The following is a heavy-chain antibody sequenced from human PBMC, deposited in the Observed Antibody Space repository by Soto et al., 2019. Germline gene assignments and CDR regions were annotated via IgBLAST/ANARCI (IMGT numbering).Heavy chain of an antibody. CDR1: GFTFSSYS. CDR3: ARGADYDSSGIRLNWFDP. V-gene: IGHV3-48*02. D-gene: IGHD3-22*01. Sequence: TGGSLRLSCAASGFTFSSYSMNWVRQAPGKGLEWVSYISSSSSTIYYADSVKGRFTISRDNAKNSLYLQMNSLRDEDTAVYYCARGADYDSSGIRLNWFDPWGQGILVTVSS. J-gene: IGHJ5*02. CDR2: ISSSSSTI.